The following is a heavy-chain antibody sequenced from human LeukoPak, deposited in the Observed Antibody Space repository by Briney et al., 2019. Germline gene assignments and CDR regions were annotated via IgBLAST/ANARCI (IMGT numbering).Heavy chain of an antibody. D-gene: IGHD2-2*01. CDR3: ARALCSSTSCYCYYGMDV. V-gene: IGHV4-59*01. CDR1: GGSISSYY. J-gene: IGHJ6*04. CDR2: IYYSGST. Sequence: SETLSLTCTVSGGSISSYYWSWIRQPPGKGLEWIGYIYYSGSTNYNPSLKSRVTISVDTSKNQFSLKLSSVTAADTAVYYCARALCSSTSCYCYYGMDVWGKGTTVTVSS.